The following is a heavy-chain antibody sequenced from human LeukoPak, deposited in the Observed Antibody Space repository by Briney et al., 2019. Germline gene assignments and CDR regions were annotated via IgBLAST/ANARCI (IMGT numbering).Heavy chain of an antibody. V-gene: IGHV1-2*02. CDR1: GYTFTGYY. Sequence: AXXXVSCKASGYTFTGYYMHWVRQAPGQGLEWMGWINPNSGGTNYAQKFQGRVTMTRDKSISTAYMELSRLRSDDTAVYYCAREDDFWSGYSGWFDPWGQGTLVTVSS. CDR2: INPNSGGT. D-gene: IGHD3-3*01. J-gene: IGHJ5*02. CDR3: AREDDFWSGYSGWFDP.